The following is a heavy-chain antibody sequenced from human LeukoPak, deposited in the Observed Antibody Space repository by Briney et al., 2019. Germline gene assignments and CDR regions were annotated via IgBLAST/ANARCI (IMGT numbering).Heavy chain of an antibody. D-gene: IGHD1-7*01. CDR2: IAVGSGNT. CDR3: AADRAATSNWNYEGYYYYGMDV. Sequence: ASVKVSCKASGFTFTSSAMQWVRQARGQRLEWIGWIAVGSGNTNYAQKFQERVTITRDMSTSTAYMELSSLRSEDTAVYYCAADRAATSNWNYEGYYYYGMDVWGQGTTVTVSS. J-gene: IGHJ6*02. V-gene: IGHV1-58*02. CDR1: GFTFTSSA.